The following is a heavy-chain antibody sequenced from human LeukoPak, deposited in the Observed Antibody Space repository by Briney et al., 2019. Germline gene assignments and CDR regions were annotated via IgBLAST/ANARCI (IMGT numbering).Heavy chain of an antibody. CDR2: INHSGST. Sequence: PSETLSLTCAVYGGSFSGYYWSWIRQPPGKGLEWIGEINHSGSTNYNPSLKSRVTISVDTSKHQFSLKLSSVTAADTAVYYCARGEWSYDFWSGYYLAPSYYMDVWGKGTTVTVSS. D-gene: IGHD3-3*01. CDR3: ARGEWSYDFWSGYYLAPSYYMDV. CDR1: GGSFSGYY. V-gene: IGHV4-34*01. J-gene: IGHJ6*03.